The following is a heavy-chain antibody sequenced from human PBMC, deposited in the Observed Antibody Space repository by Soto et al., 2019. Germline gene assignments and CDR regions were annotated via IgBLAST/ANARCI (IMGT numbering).Heavy chain of an antibody. D-gene: IGHD3-10*01. CDR3: AKAPDRVLLWFGELFY. J-gene: IGHJ4*02. CDR1: GFTFSSYA. CDR2: ISGSGGST. Sequence: EVQLLESGGGLVQPGGSLRLSCAASGFTFSSYAMSWVRQAPGKGLEWVSAISGSGGSTYYADSVKGRFTISRDNSKNTLYLQMNSLRAEDTAVYYCAKAPDRVLLWFGELFYWGQGTLVTVSS. V-gene: IGHV3-23*01.